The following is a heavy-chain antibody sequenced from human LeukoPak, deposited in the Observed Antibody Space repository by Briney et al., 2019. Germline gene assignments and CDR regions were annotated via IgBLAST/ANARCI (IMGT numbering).Heavy chain of an antibody. Sequence: GASEKVSCKASGYTFTSYYMHWVRQAPGQGLGWMGIVNPSGGGTSYAQKFQGRVTMTRDMSTSTVYMELSSLRSEDTGVYYCARGRPWLGSLDYFDHWGQGTLVTVSS. CDR3: ARGRPWLGSLDYFDH. CDR1: GYTFTSYY. CDR2: VNPSGGGT. J-gene: IGHJ4*02. V-gene: IGHV1-46*01. D-gene: IGHD3-10*01.